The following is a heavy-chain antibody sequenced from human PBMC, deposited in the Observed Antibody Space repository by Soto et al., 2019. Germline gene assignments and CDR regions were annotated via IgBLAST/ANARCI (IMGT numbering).Heavy chain of an antibody. D-gene: IGHD2-15*01. Sequence: QVQLVQSGAEVKKPGSSVRVSCKASGGTFSKYKITWVRQAPGQGLEWMGGIIPVFGTANYAQKFQGRVTITADECTRXAXMXXSSLRSADTAVYYCARDCSGGGGFSAHPFYYGMDVRGHGTTVTVSS. CDR1: GGTFSKYK. V-gene: IGHV1-69*12. CDR2: IIPVFGTA. CDR3: ARDCSGGGGFSAHPFYYGMDV. J-gene: IGHJ6*02.